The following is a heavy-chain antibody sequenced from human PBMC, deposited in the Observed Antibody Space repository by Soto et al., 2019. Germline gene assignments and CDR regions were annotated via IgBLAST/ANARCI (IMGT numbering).Heavy chain of an antibody. V-gene: IGHV1-18*01. CDR1: GYTFTSYG. Sequence: QVQLVQSGAEVKKPGASVKVSCKASGYTFTSYGISWVRQAPGQGLEWMGWISDYNGNTNYAQKLQGRVTMTTDTSTSTAYMELRSLRSDDTAVYYCARDRRYYYDSSGYYYGYWGQGTLVTVSS. J-gene: IGHJ4*02. CDR3: ARDRRYYYDSSGYYYGY. D-gene: IGHD3-22*01. CDR2: ISDYNGNT.